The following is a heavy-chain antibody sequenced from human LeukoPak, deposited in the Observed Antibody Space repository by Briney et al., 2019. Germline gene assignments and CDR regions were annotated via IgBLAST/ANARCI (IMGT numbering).Heavy chain of an antibody. Sequence: PSETLSLTCTVSGDSVSTTFYYWGWIRQPPGRGLECIGSIYYSGSTYYNPSLKSRATILVDTSRNQFSLKLSSVTAADTAVYYCARIYPIIGYCSSTSCPASFDIWGQGTMVTVSS. D-gene: IGHD2-2*01. CDR3: ARIYPIIGYCSSTSCPASFDI. V-gene: IGHV4-39*07. CDR1: GDSVSTTFYY. CDR2: IYYSGST. J-gene: IGHJ3*02.